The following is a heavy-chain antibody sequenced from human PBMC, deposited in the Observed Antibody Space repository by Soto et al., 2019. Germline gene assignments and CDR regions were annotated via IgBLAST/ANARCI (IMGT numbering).Heavy chain of an antibody. CDR2: IYYSGST. V-gene: IGHV4-39*01. J-gene: IGHJ6*02. CDR1: GGSISSSSYY. CDR3: ATRTGSILTGYGMDV. Sequence: LSLTCTVSGGSISSSSYYWGWIRQPPGKGLEWIGSIYYSGSTYYNPSLKSRVTISVDTSKNQFSLKLSSVTAADTAVYYCATRTGSILTGYGMDVWGQGTTVTVSS. D-gene: IGHD3-9*01.